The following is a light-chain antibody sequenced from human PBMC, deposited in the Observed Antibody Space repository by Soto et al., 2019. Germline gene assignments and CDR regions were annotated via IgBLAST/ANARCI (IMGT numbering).Light chain of an antibody. CDR3: QQVDSYPRT. CDR1: QGIGTY. V-gene: IGKV1-9*01. Sequence: IQLTQSPSSLSASAVDRFTVTFRASQGIGTYLVWYQQKRGKAPTVLIYASSTLQTGVPSRFSGSGSGTDFSLTISSLHPEDVATYYCQQVDSYPRTFGQGTKVDIK. CDR2: ASS. J-gene: IGKJ1*01.